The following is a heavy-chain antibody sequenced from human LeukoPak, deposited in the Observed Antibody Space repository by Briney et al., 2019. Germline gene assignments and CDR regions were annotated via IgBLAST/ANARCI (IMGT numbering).Heavy chain of an antibody. V-gene: IGHV1-2*02. D-gene: IGHD6-19*01. Sequence: ASVKVSCKASGYTFTGYYMHWVRQAPGQGLEWMGWINPNSGGTNYAQKFQGRVTMTRDTSIGTAYMELSRLRSDDTAVYYCARYSGGQWLDLDYWGQGTLVTVSS. J-gene: IGHJ4*02. CDR3: ARYSGGQWLDLDY. CDR2: INPNSGGT. CDR1: GYTFTGYY.